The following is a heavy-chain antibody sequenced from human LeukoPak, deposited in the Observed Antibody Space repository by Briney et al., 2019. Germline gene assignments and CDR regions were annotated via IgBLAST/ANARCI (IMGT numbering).Heavy chain of an antibody. D-gene: IGHD2-2*01. CDR1: GDSVSTNSAA. J-gene: IGHJ5*02. Sequence: SQTLSLTCAISGDSVSTNSAAWNWIRQSPSRGLEWLGKTYYRSKWYNDYAVSVKSRIIINPDTSRNQFSLHLNSVTPEDTAVYYCARRLTQYDCFDPWGQGILVTVSS. V-gene: IGHV6-1*01. CDR2: TYYRSKWYN. CDR3: ARRLTQYDCFDP.